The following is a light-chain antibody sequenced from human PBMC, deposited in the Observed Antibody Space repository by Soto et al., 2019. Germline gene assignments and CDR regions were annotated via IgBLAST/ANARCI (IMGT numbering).Light chain of an antibody. V-gene: IGKV3-15*01. CDR3: QQYNYWPRT. CDR2: GAS. Sequence: EVVMTQSPATLSVSPGERATLSCRAGQSVSSNLAWYQQTAGQTPRLLIYGASTRATGVPARFSGSGSGTEFTLTISSLQSEDFTVYYCQQYNYWPRTFGQGTKVEIK. J-gene: IGKJ1*01. CDR1: QSVSSN.